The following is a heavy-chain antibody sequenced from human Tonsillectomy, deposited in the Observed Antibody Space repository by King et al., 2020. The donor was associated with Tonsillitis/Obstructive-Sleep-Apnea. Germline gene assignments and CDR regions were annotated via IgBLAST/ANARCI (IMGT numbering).Heavy chain of an antibody. D-gene: IGHD6-13*01. Sequence: VQLQQSGPGLVKPSQTLSLTCAISGDSVSSNSAAWNWIRQSPSRGLEWLGRTYYRSKWYNDYAVSVKSRITINPDTSTNEISLQLNSVTPEDTAVYYCPRGGWYGNSSWSTSYYYMDVWGKGTTVTVSS. V-gene: IGHV6-1*01. CDR1: GDSVSSNSAA. CDR3: PRGGWYGNSSWSTSYYYMDV. J-gene: IGHJ6*03. CDR2: TYYRSKWYN.